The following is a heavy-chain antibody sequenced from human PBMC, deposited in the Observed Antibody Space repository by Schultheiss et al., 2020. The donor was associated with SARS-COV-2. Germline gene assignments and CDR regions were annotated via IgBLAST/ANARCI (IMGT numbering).Heavy chain of an antibody. Sequence: GGSLRLSCAASGFTLSSYWMSWVRQAPGKGLEWVANIKQDGSEKYYVDSVKGRFTISRDNAKNSLYLQMNSLRAEDTAVYYCARLNDFWSGYHDAFDIWGQGTMVTVSS. J-gene: IGHJ3*02. CDR3: ARLNDFWSGYHDAFDI. V-gene: IGHV3-7*03. D-gene: IGHD3-3*01. CDR1: GFTLSSYW. CDR2: IKQDGSEK.